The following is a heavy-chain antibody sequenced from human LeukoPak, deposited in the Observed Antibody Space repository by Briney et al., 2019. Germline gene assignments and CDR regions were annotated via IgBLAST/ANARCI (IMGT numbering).Heavy chain of an antibody. J-gene: IGHJ4*02. CDR3: AKRGASGSYFFDY. Sequence: GGSLRLSCAASGFTFSSYAMSWVRQAPEKGLEWVSAISSSGGSSYYADSVKGRFTISRDNSKNTLYLQMNSLRAEDTAVYYCAKRGASGSYFFDYWGQGTLVTVSS. CDR1: GFTFSSYA. V-gene: IGHV3-23*01. D-gene: IGHD1-26*01. CDR2: ISSSGGSS.